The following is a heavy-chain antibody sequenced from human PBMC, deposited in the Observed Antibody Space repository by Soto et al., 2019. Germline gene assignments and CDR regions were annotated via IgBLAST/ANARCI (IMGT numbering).Heavy chain of an antibody. CDR2: ISAYNGNT. J-gene: IGHJ4*02. CDR3: ARRYYYDSSGYWVFDY. V-gene: IGHV1-18*01. CDR1: GYTFTSYG. D-gene: IGHD3-22*01. Sequence: QVQLGQSGAEVKKPGASVKVSCKASGYTFTSYGISWVRQAPGQGLEWMGWISAYNGNTNYAQKLQGRVTMTTDTSTSTAYMELRSLRSDDTAVYYCARRYYYDSSGYWVFDYWGQGTLVTVSS.